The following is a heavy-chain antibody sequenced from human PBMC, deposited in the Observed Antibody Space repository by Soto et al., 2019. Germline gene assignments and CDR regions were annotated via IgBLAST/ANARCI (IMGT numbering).Heavy chain of an antibody. V-gene: IGHV1-8*01. CDR1: GYTFTSYD. CDR2: MNPNSGNT. D-gene: IGHD2-15*01. Sequence: QVQLVQSGAEVKKPGASVKVSCKASGYTFTSYDINWVRQATGQGLEWMGWMNPNSGNTGYAQKFQGRVTMTRNTSISTAYMEVSSLRSEDTAVYYCARVFSYCSGGSCYWFDPWGQGTLVTVSS. J-gene: IGHJ5*02. CDR3: ARVFSYCSGGSCYWFDP.